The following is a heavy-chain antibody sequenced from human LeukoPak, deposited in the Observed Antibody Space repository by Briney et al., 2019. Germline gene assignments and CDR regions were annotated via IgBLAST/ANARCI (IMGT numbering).Heavy chain of an antibody. CDR3: ARRGRGSGSYHPVDY. CDR1: GGSISSSSYY. CDR2: IYYSGST. V-gene: IGHV4-39*01. J-gene: IGHJ4*02. D-gene: IGHD3-10*01. Sequence: PSETLSLTCTASGGSISSSSYYWGWIRQPPGKGLEWIGNIYYSGSTYYNPSLKSRVTISVDTSKNQFSLKLSSVTAADTAVYYCARRGRGSGSYHPVDYWGQGTLVTVSS.